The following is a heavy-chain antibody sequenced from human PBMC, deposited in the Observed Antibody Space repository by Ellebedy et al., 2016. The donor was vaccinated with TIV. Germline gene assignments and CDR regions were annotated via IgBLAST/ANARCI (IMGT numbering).Heavy chain of an antibody. J-gene: IGHJ4*02. CDR3: ARGYSSSWYAG. V-gene: IGHV4-34*01. Sequence: SETLSLTXAVYGESFSGYYWSWIRQPPGQGLEWIGEINHSGSTNYNPSLKSRVTISVDTSKNQFSLKLSSVTAADTAVYYCARGYSSSWYAGWGQGTLVTVSS. D-gene: IGHD6-13*01. CDR1: GESFSGYY. CDR2: INHSGST.